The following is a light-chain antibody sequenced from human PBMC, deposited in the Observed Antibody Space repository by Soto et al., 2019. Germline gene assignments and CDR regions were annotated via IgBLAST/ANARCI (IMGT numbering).Light chain of an antibody. J-gene: IGLJ2*01. V-gene: IGLV2-23*01. CDR1: SSDVGGYNL. Sequence: QSVLTQPASVSGSPGQSITISCTGTSSDVGGYNLVSWYQQHPDKAPKLVIYEGSKRPSGVSSRFSGSKSGNTASLTISGLQAEDEAHYYCCSYATYNMILGGGTQLTVL. CDR3: CSYATYNMI. CDR2: EGS.